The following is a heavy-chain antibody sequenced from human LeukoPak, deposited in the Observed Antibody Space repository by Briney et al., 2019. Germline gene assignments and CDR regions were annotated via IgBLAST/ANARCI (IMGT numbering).Heavy chain of an antibody. D-gene: IGHD1-26*01. CDR2: ISSRGSTI. Sequence: GGSLRLSCAASGFTFSSYSMNWVRQVPGKGLEWVSYISSRGSTIYYADSVKGRFTISRDNAKNSLYLQMNSLRAEDTAVYYCARVKYSGSYQPDYWGQGTLVTVSS. V-gene: IGHV3-48*01. CDR3: ARVKYSGSYQPDY. CDR1: GFTFSSYS. J-gene: IGHJ4*02.